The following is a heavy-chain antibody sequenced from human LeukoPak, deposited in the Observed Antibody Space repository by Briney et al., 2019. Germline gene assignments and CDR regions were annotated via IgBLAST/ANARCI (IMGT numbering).Heavy chain of an antibody. CDR1: GESFSGYY. J-gene: IGHJ6*04. Sequence: PSETLSLTCAVYGESFSGYYWNWFRQPPGKGLEWIGEINHSGTTNYNPSLESRVTLLLDTSKTQFSLNLRSVTAADTAIYYCARGPYGLDVWGTGTTVTVSS. V-gene: IGHV4-34*01. CDR3: ARGPYGLDV. CDR2: INHSGTT.